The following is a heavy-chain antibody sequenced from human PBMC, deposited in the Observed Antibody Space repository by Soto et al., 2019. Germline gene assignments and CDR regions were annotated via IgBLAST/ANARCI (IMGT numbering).Heavy chain of an antibody. V-gene: IGHV4-31*03. CDR1: GGTIISGGDY. Sequence: SETLSLSCTVSGGTIISGGDYWIWIRQHPGKGLEWIGYIYYSGSTYYNPSLKSRVTISVDTSKNQFSLKLSSVTAADTAVYYCARYDFWSGYPRDYSYYGMDVWGQGTTVTVSS. D-gene: IGHD3-3*01. J-gene: IGHJ6*02. CDR2: IYYSGST. CDR3: ARYDFWSGYPRDYSYYGMDV.